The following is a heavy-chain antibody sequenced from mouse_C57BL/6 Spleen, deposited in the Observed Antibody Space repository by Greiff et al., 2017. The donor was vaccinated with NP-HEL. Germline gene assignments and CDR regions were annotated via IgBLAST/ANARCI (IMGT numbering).Heavy chain of an antibody. J-gene: IGHJ2*01. Sequence: EVQLQQSGPELVKPGASVKIPCKASGYTFTDYNMDWVKQSHGKSLEWIGDINPNNGGTIYNQKFKGKATLTVDKSSSTAYMELRSLTSEDTAVYYCARRENYYGRGNFDYWGQGTTLTVSS. CDR3: ARRENYYGRGNFDY. V-gene: IGHV1-18*01. CDR1: GYTFTDYN. CDR2: INPNNGGT. D-gene: IGHD1-1*01.